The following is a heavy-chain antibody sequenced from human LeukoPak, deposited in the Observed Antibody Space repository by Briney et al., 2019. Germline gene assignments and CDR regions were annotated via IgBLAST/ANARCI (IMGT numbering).Heavy chain of an antibody. V-gene: IGHV5-51*01. J-gene: IGHJ4*02. CDR3: ARKDYYDSSGYYDPGPFDY. D-gene: IGHD3-22*01. CDR2: IYPGDSDT. Sequence: PGESLKISCKDSGYSFTSYWIGWVRQMPGKGLEWMGIIYPGDSDTRYSPSFQGQVTISADKSISTAYLQWSSLKASDTAMYYCARKDYYDSSGYYDPGPFDYWGQGTLVTVSS. CDR1: GYSFTSYW.